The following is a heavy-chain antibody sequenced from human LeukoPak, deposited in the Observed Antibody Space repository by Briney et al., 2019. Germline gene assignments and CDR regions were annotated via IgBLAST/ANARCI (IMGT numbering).Heavy chain of an antibody. CDR2: VNPNSGGT. D-gene: IGHD3-22*01. CDR3: ARGLGYYDSSGYSYVGYYFDY. J-gene: IGHJ4*02. CDR1: GYTFTDDH. V-gene: IGHV1-2*02. Sequence: EASVRVSCKTSGYTFTDDHLHWVRQAPGQGLEWMGWVNPNSGGTKYAQKFEGRVTITRDTSISTAYMELRRLTSDDTAVYYCARGLGYYDSSGYSYVGYYFDYWGQGTLVTVSS.